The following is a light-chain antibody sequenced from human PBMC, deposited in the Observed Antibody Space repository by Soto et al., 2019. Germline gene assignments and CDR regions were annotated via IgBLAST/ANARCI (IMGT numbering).Light chain of an antibody. V-gene: IGLV2-23*02. CDR1: NSDVGSSNF. Sequence: QSALTQPASVSGSPGQSITISCTGSNSDVGSSNFVSWYQQHPGKAPQFMIYEVNKRPPGISNRFSGSKSGNTASLTISGLQPEDEADYYCCSYAGTASFVFGGGTKVTVL. J-gene: IGLJ2*01. CDR3: CSYAGTASFV. CDR2: EVN.